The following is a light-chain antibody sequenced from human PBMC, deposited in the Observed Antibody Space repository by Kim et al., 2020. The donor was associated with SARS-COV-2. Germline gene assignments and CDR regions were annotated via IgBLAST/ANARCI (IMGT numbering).Light chain of an antibody. V-gene: IGKV1-39*01. Sequence: DIQMTQSPSSLSASVGDRVTITCRTSQSIYNYLNWYHQKPGKAPKLLIYATSRLQSGVPSRFSGSGSGTDFTLTISSLQPEDFATYYCQQSYSTPRTFGQGTKLEIK. CDR1: QSIYNY. CDR3: QQSYSTPRT. CDR2: ATS. J-gene: IGKJ2*01.